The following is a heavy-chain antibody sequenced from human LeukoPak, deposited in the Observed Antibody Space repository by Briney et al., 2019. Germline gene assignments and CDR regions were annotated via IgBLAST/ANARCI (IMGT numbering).Heavy chain of an antibody. J-gene: IGHJ6*03. V-gene: IGHV4-34*01. CDR3: ARGYYGSGSHCCHMDV. CDR2: ISHSGST. Sequence: PSETLSLTCAVYVGSSSGYYWSWIRQPPGKGLEWIGEISHSGSTNYNSSLKSRVTISVDTSKNQFSLKLSSVTAADTAVYYCARGYYGSGSHCCHMDVWGKGTTITVS. CDR1: VGSSSGYY. D-gene: IGHD3-10*01.